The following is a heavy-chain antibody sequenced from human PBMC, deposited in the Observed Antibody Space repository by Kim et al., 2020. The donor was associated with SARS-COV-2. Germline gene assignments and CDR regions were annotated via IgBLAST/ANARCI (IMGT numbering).Heavy chain of an antibody. Sequence: GGSLRLSCAASGLTFSNHWMSWVRQAPGRGLEWVASIKQDGSEKYYVDSVKGRFTISRDNARNSLVLQMNSLRAEDTAGYYCARDRTEYYDILTGYYYG. D-gene: IGHD3-9*01. CDR2: IKQDGSEK. V-gene: IGHV3-7*01. J-gene: IGHJ6*01. CDR3: ARDRTEYYDILTGYYYG. CDR1: GLTFSNHW.